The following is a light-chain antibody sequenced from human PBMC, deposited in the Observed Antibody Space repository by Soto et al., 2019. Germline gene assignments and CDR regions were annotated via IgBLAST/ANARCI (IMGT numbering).Light chain of an antibody. CDR2: DAS. Sequence: DIQMTQSPSTLSASVGDRVTITCRASQSISSWLAWYQQKPGKAPKLLIYDASSLESGVPARFSGTVSGTDFTLTISSLEPEDFAVYYCQQRSNWPPITFGQGTRVEIK. CDR3: QQRSNWPPIT. CDR1: QSISSW. V-gene: IGKV1-5*01. J-gene: IGKJ5*01.